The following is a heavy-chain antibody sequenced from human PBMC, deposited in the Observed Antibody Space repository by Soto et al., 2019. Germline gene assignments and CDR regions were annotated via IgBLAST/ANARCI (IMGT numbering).Heavy chain of an antibody. CDR3: AKGVFGVVISNLPFDY. V-gene: IGHV3-23*01. CDR2: ITGSGGST. J-gene: IGHJ4*02. CDR1: GFTFSSYA. Sequence: GGSLRLSCSASGFTFSSYAMSWVRQATGKGLEGVSTITGSGGSTYYADSVKGRFTISRDNSRNKLYLQMNSLSAEDTAVYFCAKGVFGVVISNLPFDYWGQGTLGTVSS. D-gene: IGHD3-3*01.